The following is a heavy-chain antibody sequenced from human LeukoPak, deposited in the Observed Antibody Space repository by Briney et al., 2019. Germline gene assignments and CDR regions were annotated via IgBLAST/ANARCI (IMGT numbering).Heavy chain of an antibody. CDR2: TSGSGDRK. Sequence: GRSLRLSCAASGFTFSSYGMHWVRQAPGKGLEWVSSTSGSGDRKYYADSVKGRFTISRDNSKNTLYLQMNSLRAEDTAVYYCAKDGVRPDFGDYYSADFWGQGTLVTVSS. CDR3: AKDGVRPDFGDYYSADF. D-gene: IGHD4-17*01. V-gene: IGHV3-23*01. J-gene: IGHJ4*02. CDR1: GFTFSSYG.